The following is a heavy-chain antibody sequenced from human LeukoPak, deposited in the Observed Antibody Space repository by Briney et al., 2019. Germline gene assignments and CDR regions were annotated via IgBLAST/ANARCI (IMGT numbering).Heavy chain of an antibody. Sequence: PGGSLRLSCAASGFTFSSYAMHWVRQAPGKGLEWVAVISYDGRNKYHADSVKGRFTISRDNSKNTLYLQMNSLRVEDTAVYYCARAESIAITGDFDYWGQGTLVTVSS. V-gene: IGHV3-30*04. J-gene: IGHJ4*02. CDR2: ISYDGRNK. CDR1: GFTFSSYA. CDR3: ARAESIAITGDFDY. D-gene: IGHD6-6*01.